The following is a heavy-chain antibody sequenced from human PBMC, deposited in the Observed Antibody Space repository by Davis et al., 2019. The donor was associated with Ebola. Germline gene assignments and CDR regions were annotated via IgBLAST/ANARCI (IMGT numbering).Heavy chain of an antibody. CDR3: ARVDERGDFDY. D-gene: IGHD1-1*01. V-gene: IGHV3-33*08. J-gene: IGHJ4*02. CDR1: GFTFSSYA. CDR2: IWYDGSNK. Sequence: GGSLRLSCAASGFTFSSYAMHWVRQAPGKGLEWVAVIWYDGSNKYYADSVKGRFTISRDNSKNTLYLQMNSLRAEDTAVYYCARVDERGDFDYWGQGTLVTVSS.